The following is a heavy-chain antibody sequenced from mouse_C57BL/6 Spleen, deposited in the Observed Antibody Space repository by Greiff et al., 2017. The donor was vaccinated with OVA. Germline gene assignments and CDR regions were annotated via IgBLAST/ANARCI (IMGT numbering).Heavy chain of an antibody. V-gene: IGHV1-66*01. CDR1: GYSFTSYY. D-gene: IGHD2-3*01. CDR3: ARHDGYYGTNWYFDV. CDR2: IYPGSGNT. Sequence: QVQLQQSGPELVKPGASVKISCKASGYSFTSYYIHWVKQRPGQGLEWIGWIYPGSGNTKYNEKFKGKATLTADTSSSTAYMQLSSLTSEDSAVYFCARHDGYYGTNWYFDVWGTGTTVTVSS. J-gene: IGHJ1*03.